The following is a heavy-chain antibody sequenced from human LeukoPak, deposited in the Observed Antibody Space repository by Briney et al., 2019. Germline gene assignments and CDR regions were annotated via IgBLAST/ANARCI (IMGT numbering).Heavy chain of an antibody. CDR2: INTDGSST. Sequence: GGSLRLSCAASGFMVSNHWMHWVRQAPGKGLVWVSRINTDGSSTRYADSVKGRFTISRDSAKNSLYLQMNSLRAEDTAVYYCARGPYSSNWYVDYWGQGTLVTVAS. D-gene: IGHD6-13*01. CDR3: ARGPYSSNWYVDY. J-gene: IGHJ4*02. V-gene: IGHV3-74*01. CDR1: GFMVSNHW.